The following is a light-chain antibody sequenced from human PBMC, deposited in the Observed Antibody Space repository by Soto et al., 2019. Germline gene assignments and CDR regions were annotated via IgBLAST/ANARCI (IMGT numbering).Light chain of an antibody. CDR3: QQYYSTPLT. J-gene: IGKJ1*01. CDR2: WAS. CDR1: QSVLYSSNNNNY. Sequence: DIVMTQSPDSLAVSLGERATINCKSSQSVLYSSNNNNYLAWYQQKPGQPPKLLIYWASTRESGVPGRFSGSGSGTDFSLTISSLQAEDVAVYYCQQYYSTPLTFGQGTKVEIK. V-gene: IGKV4-1*01.